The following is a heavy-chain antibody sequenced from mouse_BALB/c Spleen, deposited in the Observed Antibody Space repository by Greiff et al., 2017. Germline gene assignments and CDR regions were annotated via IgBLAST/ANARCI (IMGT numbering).Heavy chain of an antibody. Sequence: EVKLMESGGGLVQPGGSRKLSCAASGFTFSSFGMHWVRQAPEKGLEWVAYISSGSSTIYYADTVKGRFTISRDNPKNTLFLQMTSLRSEDTAMYYCARSVWSYYYAMDYWGQGTSVTVSS. V-gene: IGHV5-17*02. CDR1: GFTFSSFG. CDR2: ISSGSSTI. J-gene: IGHJ4*01. D-gene: IGHD2-10*02. CDR3: ARSVWSYYYAMDY.